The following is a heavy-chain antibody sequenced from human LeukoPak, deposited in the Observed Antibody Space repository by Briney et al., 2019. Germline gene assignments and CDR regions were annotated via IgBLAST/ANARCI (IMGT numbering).Heavy chain of an antibody. Sequence: GGSLRLSCAASGFTFSSYSMNWVRQAPGKGLEWVANIKQDGSEKYYVDSVKGRFTISRDNAKNSLYLQMNSLRAEDTAVYYCARESLYGSGNAINYYYYYYMDVWGKGTTVTISS. CDR2: IKQDGSEK. J-gene: IGHJ6*03. CDR1: GFTFSSYS. CDR3: ARESLYGSGNAINYYYYYYMDV. V-gene: IGHV3-7*01. D-gene: IGHD3-10*01.